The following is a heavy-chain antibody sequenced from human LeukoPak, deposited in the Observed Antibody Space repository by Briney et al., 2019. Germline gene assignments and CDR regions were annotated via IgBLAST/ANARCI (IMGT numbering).Heavy chain of an antibody. D-gene: IGHD2-2*01. V-gene: IGHV4-34*01. CDR2: INHSGRT. J-gene: IGHJ4*02. CDR3: ARGGWDCSSTSCYRLKFDY. Sequence: SETLSLTCAVHGGSFSGYYWSWIREPPGKGLEWIGEINHSGRTNYNPSLKSRITISVDTSKNQFSLKLSYVTAADTAVYYCARGGWDCSSTSCYRLKFDYWGQGTLVTVSS. CDR1: GGSFSGYY.